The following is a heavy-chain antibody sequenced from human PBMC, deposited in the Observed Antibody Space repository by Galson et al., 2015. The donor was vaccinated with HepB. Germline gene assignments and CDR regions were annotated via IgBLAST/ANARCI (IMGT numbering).Heavy chain of an antibody. CDR1: GFTVSSNH. J-gene: IGHJ3*02. V-gene: IGHV3-53*01. D-gene: IGHD3-10*01. CDR3: ARGMDRDAFDI. CDR2: IYSGGST. Sequence: SLRLSCAASGFTVSSNHMSWVRQAPGKGLEWVSVIYSGGSTYYADSVKGRFTISRDNSKNTLYLQMNSLRAEDTAVYYCARGMDRDAFDIWGQGTMVTVSS.